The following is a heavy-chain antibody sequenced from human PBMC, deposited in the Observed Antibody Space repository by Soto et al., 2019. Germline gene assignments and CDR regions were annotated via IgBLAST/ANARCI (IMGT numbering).Heavy chain of an antibody. D-gene: IGHD5-12*01. CDR3: ARESGWATAALGYYCFYMDV. CDR1: GDTFNDYY. Sequence: QVQLVQSGAEVKRPGASVTVSCRSSGDTFNDYYLHWVRQAPGQGLEWMGWINPNGGATKYAQKFQGWVGMTRDTSIRTVYMQLRRLRSDDTAVYYCARESGWATAALGYYCFYMDVWGTGTTVTFSS. J-gene: IGHJ6*03. CDR2: INPNGGAT. V-gene: IGHV1-2*04.